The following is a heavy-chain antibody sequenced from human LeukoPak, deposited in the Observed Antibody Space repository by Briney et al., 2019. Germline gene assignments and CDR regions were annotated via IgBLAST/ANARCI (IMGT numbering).Heavy chain of an antibody. J-gene: IGHJ4*02. CDR2: IRSKAYGGTT. CDR1: GFTFGDYA. CDR3: TRGDEPFDY. V-gene: IGHV3-49*04. D-gene: IGHD1-14*01. Sequence: PGGSLRLSCTASGFTFGDYAMSWVRQAPGKGLEWVGFIRSKAYGGTTEYAASVKGRFTISRDDSKSIAYLQMNSLKTEDTAVYYCTRGDEPFDYWGQGTLVTVSS.